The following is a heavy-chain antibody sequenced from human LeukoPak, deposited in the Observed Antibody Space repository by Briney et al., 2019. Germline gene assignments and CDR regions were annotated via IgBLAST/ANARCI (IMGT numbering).Heavy chain of an antibody. D-gene: IGHD2-2*01. V-gene: IGHV3-23*01. J-gene: IGHJ4*02. CDR1: GFTLSSYD. Sequence: GGSLRLSCAASGFTLSSYDMSWVRQAPGKGLEWVSAISGSGGSTYYADSVKGRFTISRDNSKNTLYLQMNSLRAEDTSVYYCARVQYQLLQGFGYWGKGALVTVSS. CDR2: ISGSGGST. CDR3: ARVQYQLLQGFGY.